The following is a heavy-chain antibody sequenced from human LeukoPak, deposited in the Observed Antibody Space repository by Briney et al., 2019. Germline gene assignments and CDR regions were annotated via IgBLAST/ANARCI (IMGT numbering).Heavy chain of an antibody. V-gene: IGHV3-7*03. J-gene: IGHJ4*02. Sequence: GGSLRLSCVASGFTFSSSWMSWVRQAPGKGLEWVANIKQDGSEKSYVESVRGRFTISRDNAKNSLYLQLNSLRAEGTALYYCARDNPPDYWGQGTLVTVSS. CDR3: ARDNPPDY. CDR1: GFTFSSSW. CDR2: IKQDGSEK.